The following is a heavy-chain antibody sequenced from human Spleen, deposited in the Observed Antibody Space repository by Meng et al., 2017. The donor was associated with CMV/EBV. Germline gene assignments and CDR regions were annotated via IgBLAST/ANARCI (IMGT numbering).Heavy chain of an antibody. J-gene: IGHJ6*02. CDR2: IVGSGGSR. CDR3: ARDGGYCSSTTCHEDYGMDV. Sequence: GESLKISCAASGFTFSSYVMSWVRQAPGKGLGWVSAIVGSGGSRYYSDSVKGRFTISRDNSKNTLYLQMNSLRVEDTAAYYCARDGGYCSSTTCHEDYGMDVWGQGTTVTVSS. CDR1: GFTFSSYV. D-gene: IGHD2-2*01. V-gene: IGHV3-23*01.